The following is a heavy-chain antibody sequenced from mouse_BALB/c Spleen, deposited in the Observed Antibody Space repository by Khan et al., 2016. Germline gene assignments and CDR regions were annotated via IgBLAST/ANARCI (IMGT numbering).Heavy chain of an antibody. V-gene: IGHV5-6-5*01. CDR2: ISSDGSA. J-gene: IGHJ2*01. CDR3: TRGGYYDGTGYDYFDY. D-gene: IGHD1-1*01. Sequence: EVELVESGGDLVKPGGSLKVSCAASGFTFSSYVMSWVRQTPEKRLEWVASISSDGSAYYPDSVKGRFTISRANAKNILYLQMNSLRSEDTAMYYCTRGGYYDGTGYDYFDYWGQGTTLTVAS. CDR1: GFTFSSYV.